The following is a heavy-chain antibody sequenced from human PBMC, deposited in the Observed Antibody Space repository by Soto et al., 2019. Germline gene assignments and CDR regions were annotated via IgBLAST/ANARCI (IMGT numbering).Heavy chain of an antibody. CDR1: GFTFSSYE. CDR2: IWYDGSNK. Sequence: GGSLRLSCAASGFTFSSYEMNWVRQAPGKGLEWVAVIWYDGSNKYYADSVKGRFTISRDNSKNTLYVQMTSLRAEDTAVYYCARGLQSLFDYWGQGTLVTVSS. V-gene: IGHV3-33*08. CDR3: ARGLQSLFDY. J-gene: IGHJ4*02.